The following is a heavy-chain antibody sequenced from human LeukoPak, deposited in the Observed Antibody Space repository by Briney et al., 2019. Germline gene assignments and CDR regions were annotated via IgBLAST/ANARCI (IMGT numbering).Heavy chain of an antibody. Sequence: SETLSLTCTVSGGSISSSSYYWGWIRQPPGKGLEWIGSIYYSGSTYYNPSLKSRVTISVDTSRNQFSLKLSSVTAADTAVYYCARDYYYDSSGYYYPYYYYGMDVRGQGTTVTVSS. V-gene: IGHV4-39*07. D-gene: IGHD3-22*01. CDR3: ARDYYYDSSGYYYPYYYYGMDV. CDR2: IYYSGST. CDR1: GGSISSSSYY. J-gene: IGHJ6*02.